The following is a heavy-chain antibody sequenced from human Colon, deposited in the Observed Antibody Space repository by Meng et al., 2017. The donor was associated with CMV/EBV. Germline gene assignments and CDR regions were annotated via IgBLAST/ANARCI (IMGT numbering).Heavy chain of an antibody. J-gene: IGHJ6*02. D-gene: IGHD1/OR15-1a*01. CDR1: GLTFTSYA. CDR2: ISGTGVST. Sequence: GESLKISCEASGLTFTSYAMTWVRQAPVRGLEWVSAISGTGVSTYYAESVRGRFTITRDNSKNTVHLQMNSLRAEDTAVYYCARANNHAMDVWGQGTTVTVSS. V-gene: IGHV3-23*01. CDR3: ARANNHAMDV.